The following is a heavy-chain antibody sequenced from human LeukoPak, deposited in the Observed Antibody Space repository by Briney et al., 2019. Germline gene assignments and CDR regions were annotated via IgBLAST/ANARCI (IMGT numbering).Heavy chain of an antibody. J-gene: IGHJ4*02. CDR2: IYYSGST. CDR1: GGSFSGYY. Sequence: SETLSLTWAVYGGSFSGYYWSWIRQPPGKGLEWIGSIYYSGSTYYNPSLKSRVTISVDTSKNQFSLKLSSVTAADTAVYYCASRDYWGQGTLVTVSS. CDR3: ASRDY. V-gene: IGHV4-34*01.